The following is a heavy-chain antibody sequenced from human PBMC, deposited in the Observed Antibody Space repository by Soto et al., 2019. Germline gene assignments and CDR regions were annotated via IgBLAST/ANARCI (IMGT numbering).Heavy chain of an antibody. CDR1: GFTFSSYW. V-gene: IGHV3-7*01. Sequence: AGSLRLSCAASGFTFSSYWMSWVRQAPGKGLEWVANIKQDGSEKYYVDSVKGRFTISRDNAKNSLYLQMNSLRAEDTAVYYCASSRVVVPAAIAFDIWGQGTMVTVS. D-gene: IGHD2-2*01. J-gene: IGHJ3*02. CDR3: ASSRVVVPAAIAFDI. CDR2: IKQDGSEK.